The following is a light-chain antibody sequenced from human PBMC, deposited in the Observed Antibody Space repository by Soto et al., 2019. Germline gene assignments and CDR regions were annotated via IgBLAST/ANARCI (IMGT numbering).Light chain of an antibody. V-gene: IGLV2-11*01. CDR2: DVS. J-gene: IGLJ1*01. CDR1: SSDVCGYSY. CDR3: CSFAGSYTLYV. Sequence: QSALTQPRSVSGSPGQSVTISCTGTSSDVCGYSYVSWFQQHPGKAPKLMIYDVSKRPSGVPDRFSGSKSGNTASLTISGLQAEDEADYYCCSFAGSYTLYVFGTGTKLTVL.